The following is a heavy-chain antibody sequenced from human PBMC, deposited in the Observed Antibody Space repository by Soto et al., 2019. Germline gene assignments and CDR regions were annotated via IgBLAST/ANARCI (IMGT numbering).Heavy chain of an antibody. Sequence: GGSLRLSCAASGFTFSSYWMSWVRQAPGKGLEWVANIKQDGSEKYYVDSVKGRFTISRDNAKNSLCLQINSLRAEDTAVCNCARDNSAEFWSGYQGFDYWGQGTRVTVS. V-gene: IGHV3-7*01. J-gene: IGHJ4*02. CDR1: GFTFSSYW. CDR3: ARDNSAEFWSGYQGFDY. CDR2: IKQDGSEK. D-gene: IGHD3-3*01.